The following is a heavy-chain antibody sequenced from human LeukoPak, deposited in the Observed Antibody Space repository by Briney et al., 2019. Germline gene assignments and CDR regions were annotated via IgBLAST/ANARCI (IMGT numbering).Heavy chain of an antibody. V-gene: IGHV4-34*01. Sequence: SSETLSLTCAVYGGSFSGYYWSWIRQPPGKGLEWIGEINHSGSTNYNPSLKSRVTISVDTSKNQFSLKLSSVTAADTAVYYCARGRRYLPRIAAAGKFDYWGQGTLVTVSS. CDR3: ARGRRYLPRIAAAGKFDY. CDR2: INHSGST. CDR1: GGSFSGYY. D-gene: IGHD6-13*01. J-gene: IGHJ4*02.